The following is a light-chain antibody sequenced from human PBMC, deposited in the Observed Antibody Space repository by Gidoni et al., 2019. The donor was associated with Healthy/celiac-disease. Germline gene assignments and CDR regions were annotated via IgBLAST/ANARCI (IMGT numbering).Light chain of an antibody. J-gene: IGLJ2*01. CDR3: QAWDSSTAHVV. V-gene: IGLV3-1*01. CDR2: QDS. Sequence: SYELTQPPSVSVPPGQTASITCSGATLGDKYACWYQQKPGQSPVLVIYQDSKRPSGIPERFSGSNSGNTATLTISGTQAMDEADYYCQAWDSSTAHVVFGGGTKLTVL. CDR1: TLGDKY.